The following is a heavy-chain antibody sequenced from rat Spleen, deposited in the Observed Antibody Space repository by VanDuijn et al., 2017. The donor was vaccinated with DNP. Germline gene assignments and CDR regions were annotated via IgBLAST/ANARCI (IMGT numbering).Heavy chain of an antibody. V-gene: IGHV5-58*01. CDR2: INTDGDNT. D-gene: IGHD4-3*01. CDR3: ARWYNSGFYFDY. J-gene: IGHJ2*01. Sequence: EVQLVEIGGGLVQPGRSLKLSCVASGFTFSTYWMYWIRQAPGKGLEWVASINTDGDNTYYPDSVKGRFTFSRDNAKNTVYLQMNSLRSEDMATYYCARWYNSGFYFDYWGQGVMVTVSS. CDR1: GFTFSTYW.